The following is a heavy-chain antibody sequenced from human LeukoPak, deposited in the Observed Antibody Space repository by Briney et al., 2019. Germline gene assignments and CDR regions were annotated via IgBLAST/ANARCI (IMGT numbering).Heavy chain of an antibody. CDR3: ARGPSTVALYYFDY. Sequence: PWGSLRLSCAASGFTFSSYSMNWVRQAPGKGLEWVSSISSSSSYIYYADSVKGRFTISRDNAKNSLYLQMNSLRAEDTAVYYCARGPSTVALYYFDYWGQGTLVTVSS. CDR1: GFTFSSYS. D-gene: IGHD4-23*01. CDR2: ISSSSSYI. V-gene: IGHV3-21*01. J-gene: IGHJ4*02.